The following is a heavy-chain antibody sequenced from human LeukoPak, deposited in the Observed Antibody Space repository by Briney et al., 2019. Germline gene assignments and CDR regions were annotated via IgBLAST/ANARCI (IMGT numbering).Heavy chain of an antibody. CDR2: IYYSGST. D-gene: IGHD4-17*01. V-gene: IGHV4-31*03. Sequence: SETLSLTCTVSGGSISSCGYYWSWIRQHPGKGLEWIGYIYYSGSTYYNPSLKSRVTISVDTSKNQFSLKLSSVTAADTAVYYCARDSFGSDYGDRGYFDYWGQGTLVTVSS. CDR1: GGSISSCGYY. J-gene: IGHJ4*02. CDR3: ARDSFGSDYGDRGYFDY.